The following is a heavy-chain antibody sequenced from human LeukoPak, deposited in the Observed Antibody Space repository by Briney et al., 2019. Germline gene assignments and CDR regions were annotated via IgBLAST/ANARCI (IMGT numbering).Heavy chain of an antibody. CDR2: IYYSGST. V-gene: IGHV4-59*01. D-gene: IGHD6-6*01. CDR1: GGSISSYY. J-gene: IGHJ5*02. Sequence: SETLSLTCTVSGGSISSYYWSWIRQPPGKGLEWIGYIYYSGSTNYNPSLKSRVTISVDTSKNQFSLKLSSVTAADTAVYYCARGSIAARQIWFDPWGQGTLVTVSS. CDR3: ARGSIAARQIWFDP.